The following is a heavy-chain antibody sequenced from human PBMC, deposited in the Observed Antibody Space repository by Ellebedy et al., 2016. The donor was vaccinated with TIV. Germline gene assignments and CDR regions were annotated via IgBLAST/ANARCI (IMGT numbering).Heavy chain of an antibody. CDR3: ARDLGGWYEAWKYYYGLDV. CDR1: GQSISSGYY. J-gene: IGHJ6*02. Sequence: SETLSLXCSVSGQSISSGYYWGWVRQTPGKGLEWIGNIYYTGSTNYNPSLKGRVALFVDTSNNQFSLRLGSVTAADTAVYYCARDLGGWYEAWKYYYGLDVWGQGTTVTVSS. D-gene: IGHD6-19*01. V-gene: IGHV4-38-2*02. CDR2: IYYTGST.